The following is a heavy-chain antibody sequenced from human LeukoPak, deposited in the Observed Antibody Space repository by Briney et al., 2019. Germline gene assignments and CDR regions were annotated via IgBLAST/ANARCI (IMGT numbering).Heavy chain of an antibody. J-gene: IGHJ4*02. CDR1: GGSFSGYY. CDR3: ATEPLIAVAGTGGNY. V-gene: IGHV4-34*01. CDR2: INHSGST. D-gene: IGHD6-19*01. Sequence: SETLSLTCAVYGGSFSGYYWSWIRQPPGKGLEWIGEINHSGSTNYNPSLKSRVTISVDTSKNQFSLKLSSVTAADTAVYYCATEPLIAVAGTGGNYWGQGTLVTVSS.